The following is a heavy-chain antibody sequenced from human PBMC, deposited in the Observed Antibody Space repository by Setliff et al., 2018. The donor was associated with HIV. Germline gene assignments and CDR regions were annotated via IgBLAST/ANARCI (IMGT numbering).Heavy chain of an antibody. J-gene: IGHJ6*03. CDR3: ARARRDSYDRGRRNHYYIDV. CDR2: MNPNSGNT. V-gene: IGHV1-8*02. Sequence: ASVKVSCKASGYTLGGNYMHWVRQAPGQGLEWMGWMNPNSGNTGYAQKFQGRVTMTRDTSISTAYMELNNLKFEDTAVYYCARARRDSYDRGRRNHYYIDVWGKGTTVTVSS. D-gene: IGHD3-22*01. CDR1: GYTLGGNY.